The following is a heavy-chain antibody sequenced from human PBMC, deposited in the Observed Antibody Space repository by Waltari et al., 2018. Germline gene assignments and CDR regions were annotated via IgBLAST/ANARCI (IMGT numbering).Heavy chain of an antibody. Sequence: EVQLVESGRGLVKPGESLRLPCAASGFTFSTYGLNWVRQAPGKGLEWVSFISGGGSDIYYLDSEKGRFTISRDNDKNSLYLQMDSLTADDTAVYYCVRALTTPNDCWGQGTLVTVSS. V-gene: IGHV3-21*03. CDR1: GFTFSTYG. CDR3: VRALTTPNDC. D-gene: IGHD1-1*01. J-gene: IGHJ4*02. CDR2: ISGGGSDI.